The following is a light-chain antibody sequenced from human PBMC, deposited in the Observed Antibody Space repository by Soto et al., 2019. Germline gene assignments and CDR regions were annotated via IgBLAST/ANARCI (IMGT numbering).Light chain of an antibody. CDR3: QQSYSTPFT. V-gene: IGKV1-39*01. Sequence: EIQMTQSNSSLSASIGDRVTITCRASQSISSYLNWYQQKPGKAPKLLIYAASSLQSGVPSRFSGSGSGTDFTLTISSLQPEDFATYYCQQSYSTPFTFGPGTKVDIK. CDR2: AAS. CDR1: QSISSY. J-gene: IGKJ3*01.